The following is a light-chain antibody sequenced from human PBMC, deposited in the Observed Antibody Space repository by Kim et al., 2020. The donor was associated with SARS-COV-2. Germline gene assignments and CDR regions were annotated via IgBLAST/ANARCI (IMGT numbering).Light chain of an antibody. J-gene: IGKJ5*01. CDR1: QGISSY. CDR3: QQLNSYPIT. CDR2: AAS. Sequence: ASLRERVPIPCRAKQGISSYLAWYQQKPGKAPKLLIYAASTLQSGVPSRFSGSGSGTEFTLTISSLQPEDFATYYCQQLNSYPITFGQGTRLEIK. V-gene: IGKV1-9*01.